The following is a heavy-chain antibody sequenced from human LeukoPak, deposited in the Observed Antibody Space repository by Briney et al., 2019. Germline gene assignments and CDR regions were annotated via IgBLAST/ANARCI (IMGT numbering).Heavy chain of an antibody. D-gene: IGHD1-26*01. CDR3: ARSGGATTRLDY. Sequence: SETLSLTCTVSAGSISSYYWGWIRQPPAKGLEWIGYIYYRGSTNYNPSLKSRVTISVDTSKNQFSLRLSSVTAADTAMYYCARSGGATTRLDYWGQGTLVTVSS. V-gene: IGHV4-59*01. CDR2: IYYRGST. J-gene: IGHJ4*02. CDR1: AGSISSYY.